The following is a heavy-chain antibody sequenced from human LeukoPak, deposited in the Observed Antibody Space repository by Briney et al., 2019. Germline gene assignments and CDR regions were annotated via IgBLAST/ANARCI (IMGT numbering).Heavy chain of an antibody. CDR3: ATAVPYCGGDCYSVLDY. D-gene: IGHD2-21*01. V-gene: IGHV1-24*01. Sequence: WASVKVSCKVSGYTLTELSIHWVRQAPGKGLEWMGGLDSEDGETIYAQKFQGRVTMTEDTSTDTAYMELSSLRSEDTAVYYCATAVPYCGGDCYSVLDYWGQGTLVTVSS. CDR1: GYTLTELS. J-gene: IGHJ4*02. CDR2: LDSEDGET.